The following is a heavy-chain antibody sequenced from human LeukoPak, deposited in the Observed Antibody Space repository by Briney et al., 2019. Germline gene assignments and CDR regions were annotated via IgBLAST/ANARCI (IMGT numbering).Heavy chain of an antibody. D-gene: IGHD6-6*01. CDR2: INHSGSI. CDR1: GGSFSGYY. J-gene: IGHJ6*03. V-gene: IGHV4-34*01. Sequence: SETLSLTCAVYGGSFSGYYWSWIRQPPGKGLEWIGEINHSGSINYNPSLKSRVTISVDTSKNQFSLKLSSVTAADTAVYYCARGGYSTSSNYSYYYMDVWGKGTTVTVSS. CDR3: ARGGYSTSSNYSYYYMDV.